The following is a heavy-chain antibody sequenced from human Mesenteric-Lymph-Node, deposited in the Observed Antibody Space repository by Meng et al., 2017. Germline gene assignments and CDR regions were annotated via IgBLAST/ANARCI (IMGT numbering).Heavy chain of an antibody. D-gene: IGHD5-12*01. CDR2: INHSGST. Sequence: SETLSLTCAVYGGSFSGYYWSWIRQPPGKGLEWIGEINHSGSTNYNPSLKSRVTISVDTSKNQFSLKLSSVTAADTAVYYCARDLRYSGYDLVYWGQGTLVTVSS. J-gene: IGHJ4*02. CDR3: ARDLRYSGYDLVY. V-gene: IGHV4-34*01. CDR1: GGSFSGYY.